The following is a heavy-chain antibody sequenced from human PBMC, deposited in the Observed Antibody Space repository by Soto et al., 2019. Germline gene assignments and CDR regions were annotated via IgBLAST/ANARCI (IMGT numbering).Heavy chain of an antibody. V-gene: IGHV3-49*05. CDR1: GFIFGDYE. CDR2: IRSKDYGGAK. J-gene: IGHJ6*02. D-gene: IGHD5-18*01. CDR3: ESIAYLQMSSLKTEDTAVYYCSRDARVGESLPLNYYAMDV. Sequence: EVQLVESGGGLVNPGRSLRLSCTASGFIFGDYEMSWFRQAPGKGLEWVGFIRSKDYGGAKQYGGSVKGRLNISRKDYSGTTHYAASVKAKFTISRTDSESIAYLQMSSLKTEDTAVYYCSRDARVGESLPLNYYAMDVWGQGTTVIVSS.